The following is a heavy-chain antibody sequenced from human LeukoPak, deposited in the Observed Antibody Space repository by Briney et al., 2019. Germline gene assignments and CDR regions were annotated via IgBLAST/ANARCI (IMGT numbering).Heavy chain of an antibody. V-gene: IGHV1-2*02. D-gene: IGHD3-22*01. CDR1: GYTFTCYY. CDR2: INPNSGGT. J-gene: IGHJ4*02. CDR3: ASPLGYYDSSGYYGRMDY. Sequence: GASVKVSCKASGYTFTCYYMHWVRQAPGQGLEWMGWINPNSGGTNYAQKFQGRGAMTRVTSITKAYMELRRLRSDDTAVYYCASPLGYYDSSGYYGRMDYWGQGTLVTVSS.